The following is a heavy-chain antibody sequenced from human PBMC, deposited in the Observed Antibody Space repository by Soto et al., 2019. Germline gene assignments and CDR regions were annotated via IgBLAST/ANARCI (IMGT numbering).Heavy chain of an antibody. Sequence: QLQLQESGSGLVKPSQTLSLTCAVSGGSISSGGYSWSWIRQPQGTGLEWIGYIYHSGSTYYNPALKSRVTISVDRSNNQFSLQLSSVTAADTAVYYCARRRGFPYYYGMDVWGQGTTVTVSS. CDR3: ARRRGFPYYYGMDV. D-gene: IGHD5-12*01. J-gene: IGHJ6*02. V-gene: IGHV4-30-2*01. CDR2: IYHSGST. CDR1: GGSISSGGYS.